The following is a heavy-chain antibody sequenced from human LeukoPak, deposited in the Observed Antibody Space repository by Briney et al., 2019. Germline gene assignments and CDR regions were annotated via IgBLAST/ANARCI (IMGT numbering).Heavy chain of an antibody. CDR2: FDPEDGET. CDR1: GYTLTELS. J-gene: IGHJ4*02. V-gene: IGHV1-24*01. D-gene: IGHD7-27*01. Sequence: ASVKVICKVSGYTLTELSMHWVRQAPGKGLEWMGSFDPEDGETIYAQKFQGRVTMTRDTSIGTAYMELSSLRSEDTAVYYCVGGAPNWGFDFWGQGTLVTVSS. CDR3: VGGAPNWGFDF.